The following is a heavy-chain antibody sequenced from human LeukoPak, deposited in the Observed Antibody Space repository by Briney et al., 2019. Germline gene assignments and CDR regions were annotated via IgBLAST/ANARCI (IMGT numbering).Heavy chain of an antibody. CDR1: GGSVSSGSYY. D-gene: IGHD1-1*01. V-gene: IGHV4-61*01. CDR3: ARDGIENYSDY. CDR2: IYYSGST. J-gene: IGHJ4*02. Sequence: PSETLSLTCTVSGGSVSSGSYYWSWIRQPPGKGLEWIGYIYYSGSTNYNPSLKSRVTISVDTSKNQFSLKLSSVTAADTAVYYCARDGIENYSDYWGQGTLVTVSS.